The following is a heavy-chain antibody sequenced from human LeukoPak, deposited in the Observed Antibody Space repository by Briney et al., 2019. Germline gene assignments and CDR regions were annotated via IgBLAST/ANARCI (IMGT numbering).Heavy chain of an antibody. J-gene: IGHJ4*02. D-gene: IGHD3-22*01. V-gene: IGHV3-23*01. Sequence: GGSLRLSCAASGFTFSSYAMSWVRQAPGKGLEWVSAISGSGGSTYADSVKGRFTISRDNSKNTLYLQMNSLRAEDTAVYYCARNLYYDSSGYYQYYFDYWGQGTLVTVSS. CDR1: GFTFSSYA. CDR3: ARNLYYDSSGYYQYYFDY. CDR2: ISGSGGST.